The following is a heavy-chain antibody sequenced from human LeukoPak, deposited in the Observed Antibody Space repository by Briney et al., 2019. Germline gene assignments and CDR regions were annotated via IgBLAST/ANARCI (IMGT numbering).Heavy chain of an antibody. CDR1: GYTFTSYD. V-gene: IGHV1-8*01. CDR2: MNPNSGNT. D-gene: IGHD3-10*01. J-gene: IGHJ5*02. CDR3: ARPRWFLHYNWFDP. Sequence: ASVKVSCKASGYTFTSYDINWVRQATGQGLEWMGWMNPNSGNTGYAQKFQGRVTMTRNTSTSTAYMELSSLRSEDTAVYYCARPRWFLHYNWFDPWGQGTLVTVSS.